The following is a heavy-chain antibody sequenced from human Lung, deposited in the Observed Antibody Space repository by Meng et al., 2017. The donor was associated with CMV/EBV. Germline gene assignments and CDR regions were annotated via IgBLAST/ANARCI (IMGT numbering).Heavy chain of an antibody. J-gene: IGHJ4*02. CDR2: INPNSGGT. CDR1: GYTFTGYF. D-gene: IGHD2/OR15-2a*01. CDR3: ARGGLSTALPEAPSSSSIDN. V-gene: IGHV1-2*02. Sequence: ASVXVSXXASGYTFTGYFMHWVRQAPGQGLEWMGWINPNSGGTNYAQKFQGRVIMTWDTSISSAYMQLSRLTSNDTAVCYCARGGLSTALPEAPSSSSIDNWGQGTXVTVSS.